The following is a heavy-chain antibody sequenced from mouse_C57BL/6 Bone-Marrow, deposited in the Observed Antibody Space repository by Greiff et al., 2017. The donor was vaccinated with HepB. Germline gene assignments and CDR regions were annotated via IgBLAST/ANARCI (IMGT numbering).Heavy chain of an antibody. CDR3: ARRTLYYSNHYFDY. CDR2: IHPNSGST. V-gene: IGHV1-64*01. D-gene: IGHD2-5*01. Sequence: QVQLQQPGAELVKPGASVKLSCKASGYTFTSYWMHWVKQRPGQGLEWIGMIHPNSGSTNYNEKFKSKATLTVDKSSSTAYMQLSSLTSEDSAVYYCARRTLYYSNHYFDYWGQGTTLTVSS. CDR1: GYTFTSYW. J-gene: IGHJ2*01.